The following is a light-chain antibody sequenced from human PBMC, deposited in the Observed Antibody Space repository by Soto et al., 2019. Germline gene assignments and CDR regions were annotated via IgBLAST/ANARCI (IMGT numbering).Light chain of an antibody. CDR2: GAS. V-gene: IGKV3-15*01. J-gene: IGKJ2*01. CDR1: QSVSSN. CDR3: QQYNNWPPNT. Sequence: EIVMTQSPATLSVSPGERATLSFRASQSVSSNLAWYQQKPGQAPRLLIYGASTRATGIPARFSGSGSGTEFTLTISSLQSEDFAVYYCQQYNNWPPNTFGQGTKVDI.